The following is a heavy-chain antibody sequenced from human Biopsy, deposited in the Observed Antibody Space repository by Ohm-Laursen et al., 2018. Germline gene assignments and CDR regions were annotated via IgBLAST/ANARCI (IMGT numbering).Heavy chain of an antibody. V-gene: IGHV3-11*01. CDR2: ISSGGTTI. CDR1: GFPFSDYY. CDR3: ARDTRWSPYHMDV. D-gene: IGHD4-23*01. Sequence: SLRLSCAASGFPFSDYYMSWIRQAPGKGLEWVSYISSGGTTIYYADSVKGQFTISRDNAKNSLYLQMNSLRADDTAVYYCARDTRWSPYHMDVWGQGTTVTVSS. J-gene: IGHJ6*02.